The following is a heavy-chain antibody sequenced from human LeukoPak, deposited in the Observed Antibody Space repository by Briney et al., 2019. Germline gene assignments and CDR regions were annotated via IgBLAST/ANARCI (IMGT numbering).Heavy chain of an antibody. V-gene: IGHV3-66*01. CDR3: AELGITMIGGV. CDR2: LYIGGFE. Sequence: GGSLRLSCAASGFTVNSYFMSWVRQAPGKGLECVSLLYIGGFEYHADSVKGRFTVSRDTSNNIVYLQMNNLRAEDTAVYYCAELGITMIGGVWGKGTTVTISS. J-gene: IGHJ6*04. D-gene: IGHD3-10*02. CDR1: GFTVNSYF.